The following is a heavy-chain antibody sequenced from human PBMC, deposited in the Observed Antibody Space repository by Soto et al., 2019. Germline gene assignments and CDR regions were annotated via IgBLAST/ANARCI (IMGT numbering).Heavy chain of an antibody. CDR2: ISYDGSNK. D-gene: IGHD6-19*01. Sequence: QVQLVESGGGVVQPGRSLRLSCAASGFTFSSYAMHWVRQAPGKGLEWVAVISYDGSNKYYADSVKGRFTISRDNSKNTLYLQMNSLRAEDTAVYYRARDQQAVADDYFDYWGQGTLVTVS. CDR3: ARDQQAVADDYFDY. J-gene: IGHJ4*02. V-gene: IGHV3-30-3*01. CDR1: GFTFSSYA.